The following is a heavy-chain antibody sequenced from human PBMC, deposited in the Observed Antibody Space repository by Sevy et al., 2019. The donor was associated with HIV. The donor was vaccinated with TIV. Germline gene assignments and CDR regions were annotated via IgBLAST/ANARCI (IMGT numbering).Heavy chain of an antibody. CDR3: ARRDGYNLGYYYMDV. CDR2: IYYSGST. J-gene: IGHJ6*03. Sequence: SETLSLTCSVSGGSISSSDHYWDWIRQPPGKGLEWIGSIYYSGSTYYNPSLKSRVTISVDTSKNPFSLKLSSVTAADTAVYYCARRDGYNLGYYYMDVWGKGTTVTVSS. D-gene: IGHD5-12*01. V-gene: IGHV4-39*01. CDR1: GGSISSSDHY.